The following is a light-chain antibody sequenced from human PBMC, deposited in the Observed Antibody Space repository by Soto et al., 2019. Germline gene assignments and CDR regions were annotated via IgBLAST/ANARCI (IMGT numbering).Light chain of an antibody. V-gene: IGLV2-23*02. CDR3: CSYAGSSYV. J-gene: IGLJ1*01. Sequence: QSVLTQPASLSGSPGQSITISCTGSSSDVGTYNLVSWYQQHPGEAPKLMIYEVTKRPSGVSNRFSGSKSGNTASLTISGLQAEDEADYYCCSYAGSSYVFGTGTKVTVL. CDR1: SSDVGTYNL. CDR2: EVT.